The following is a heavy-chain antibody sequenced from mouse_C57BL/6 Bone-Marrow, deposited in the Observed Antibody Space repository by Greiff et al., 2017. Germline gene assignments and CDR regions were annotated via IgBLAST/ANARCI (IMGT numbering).Heavy chain of an antibody. D-gene: IGHD1-1*01. J-gene: IGHJ4*01. CDR1: GYTFTSYW. CDR3: ARFLLRYYYAMDY. V-gene: IGHV1-64*01. CDR2: IHPNSGST. Sequence: QVQLKQPGAELVKPGASVKLSCKASGYTFTSYWMHWVKQRPGQGLEWIGMIHPNSGSTNYNEKFKSKATLTVDKSSSTAYMQLSSLTSEDSAVYYCARFLLRYYYAMDYWGQGTSVTVSS.